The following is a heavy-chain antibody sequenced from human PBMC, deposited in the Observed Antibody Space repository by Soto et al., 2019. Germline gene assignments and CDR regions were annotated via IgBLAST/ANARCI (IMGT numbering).Heavy chain of an antibody. V-gene: IGHV3-33*01. J-gene: IGHJ4*02. Sequence: GGSLRLSCAASGFTFSSYGMHWVRQAPGKGLEWVAVIWYDGSNKYYADSVKGRFTISRDNSKNTLYLQMNSLRAEDTAVHYCARESRILTGPNDYWGQGTLVTVSS. CDR3: ARESRILTGPNDY. D-gene: IGHD3-9*01. CDR2: IWYDGSNK. CDR1: GFTFSSYG.